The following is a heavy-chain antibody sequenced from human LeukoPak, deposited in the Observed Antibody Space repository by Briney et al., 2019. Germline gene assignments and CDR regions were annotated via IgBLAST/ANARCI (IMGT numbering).Heavy chain of an antibody. J-gene: IGHJ5*02. CDR3: ARRGLTAAGPYSP. D-gene: IGHD6-13*01. Sequence: SETLSLTCTVSGGSISSYYWSWIRQPPGKGLEWIGYIYYSGSTNYNPSLKSRVTISVDTSKNQFSLKLSSVTAADTAVYYCARRGLTAAGPYSPWGQGTLVTVSS. CDR2: IYYSGST. CDR1: GGSISSYY. V-gene: IGHV4-59*08.